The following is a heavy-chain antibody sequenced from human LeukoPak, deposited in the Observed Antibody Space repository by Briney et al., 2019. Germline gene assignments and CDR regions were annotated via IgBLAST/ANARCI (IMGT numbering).Heavy chain of an antibody. V-gene: IGHV3-21*01. D-gene: IGHD6-19*01. J-gene: IGHJ5*02. Sequence: GGSLRLSCVASGFTFGDYNMNWVRKAPGKGLEWVSSISGRSDDIYYADSVKGRFTISRANTKNSLYLQMNRLRAEGTAVYDCARHPTLRSAWYTWFYPWGQGTLVTVSS. CDR3: ARHPTLRSAWYTWFYP. CDR2: ISGRSDDI. CDR1: GFTFGDYN.